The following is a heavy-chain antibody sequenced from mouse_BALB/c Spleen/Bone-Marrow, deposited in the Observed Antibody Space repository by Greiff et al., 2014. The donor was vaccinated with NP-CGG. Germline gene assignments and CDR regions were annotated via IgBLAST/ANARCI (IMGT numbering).Heavy chain of an antibody. V-gene: IGHV3-2*02. Sequence: EVKLLESGPGLVKPSQSLSLTCTVTGYSITSDYAWNWIRQFPENKLEWMGYISYSGSTSYNPSLKSRISITRDTSKNQFFLQLNSVTTEDTATYYCARYYGSSYYAMDYWGQGTSVTVSS. J-gene: IGHJ4*01. D-gene: IGHD1-1*01. CDR1: GYSITSDYA. CDR2: ISYSGST. CDR3: ARYYGSSYYAMDY.